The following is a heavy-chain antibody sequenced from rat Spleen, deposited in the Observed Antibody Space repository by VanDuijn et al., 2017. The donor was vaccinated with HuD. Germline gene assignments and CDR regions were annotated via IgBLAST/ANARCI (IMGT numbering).Heavy chain of an antibody. J-gene: IGHJ2*01. D-gene: IGHD1-12*02. Sequence: EVQLVESGGGLVQPGRSLKLSCAASGFTFSDHYMAWVRQAPTKGLEWVATISHDGTGTYYQNSVKGRFTKSRDDAKNTLYLQMDSLRSEDTAIYYCVRQGISMMVVDFWGQGVMITVSS. CDR1: GFTFSDHY. CDR2: ISHDGTGT. V-gene: IGHV5-29*01. CDR3: VRQGISMMVVDF.